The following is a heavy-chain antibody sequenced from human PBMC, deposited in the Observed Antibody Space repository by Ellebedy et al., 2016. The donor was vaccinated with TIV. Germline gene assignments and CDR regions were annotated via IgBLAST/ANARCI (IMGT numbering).Heavy chain of an antibody. D-gene: IGHD3-22*01. J-gene: IGHJ4*02. V-gene: IGHV3-23*01. CDR1: GFXFSSYS. CDR2: ISNTGSRT. CDR3: AKGRGGGADSSAPRYYFDY. Sequence: PGGSLRLSCAASGFXFSSYSMRWVPHAPGPLLECVSTISNTGSRTYYADSVEGRFIISRDNSKKTLYLQMNSLRAEDTAVYYCAKGRGGGADSSAPRYYFDYWGLGTLVTVSS.